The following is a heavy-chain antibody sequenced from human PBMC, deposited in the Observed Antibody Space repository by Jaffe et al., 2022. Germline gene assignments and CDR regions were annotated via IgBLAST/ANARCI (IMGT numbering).Heavy chain of an antibody. Sequence: QVQLQESGPGLVKPSQTLSLTCTVSGGSISSGSYYWSWIRQPAGKGLEWIGRIYTSGSTNYNPSLKSRVTISVDTSKNQFSLKLSSVTAADTAVYYCARDHVVVGWFDPWGQGTLVTVSS. V-gene: IGHV4-61*02. D-gene: IGHD3-16*02. CDR1: GGSISSGSYY. J-gene: IGHJ5*02. CDR3: ARDHVVVGWFDP. CDR2: IYTSGST.